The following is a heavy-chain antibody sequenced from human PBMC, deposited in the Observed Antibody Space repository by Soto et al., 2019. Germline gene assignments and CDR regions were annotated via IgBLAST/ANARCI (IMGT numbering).Heavy chain of an antibody. CDR3: ARDTFGYYSYYYGMDA. CDR2: INPSGGST. Sequence: GASVKVSCKASGYTFTSYYMHWVRHAPGQGLEWMGIINPSGGSTSYAQKFQGRVTMTRDTSTSTVYMELSSLRSEDTAVYYCARDTFGYYSYYYGMDAWGQGTTVTVS. J-gene: IGHJ6*02. CDR1: GYTFTSYY. V-gene: IGHV1-46*01. D-gene: IGHD3-16*01.